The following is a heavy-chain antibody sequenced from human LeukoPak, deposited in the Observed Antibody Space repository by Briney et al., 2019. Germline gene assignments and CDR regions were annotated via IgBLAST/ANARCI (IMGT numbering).Heavy chain of an antibody. CDR1: GGSISSYY. D-gene: IGHD6-13*01. V-gene: IGHV4-59*01. CDR2: IYYSGST. CDR3: ARTGYSSSWYWFDP. Sequence: PSETLSLTCTGSGGSISSYYWSWIRQPPGKGLKGIGYIYYSGSTNYNPSLKSRVTISVDTSKNQFSLRLSSVTAADTAVYYCARTGYSSSWYWFDPWGQGTLVTVSS. J-gene: IGHJ5*02.